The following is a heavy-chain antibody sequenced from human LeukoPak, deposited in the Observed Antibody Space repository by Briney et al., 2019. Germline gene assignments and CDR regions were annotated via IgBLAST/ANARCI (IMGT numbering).Heavy chain of an antibody. CDR2: IYYSGSA. CDR3: ARGAKADT. D-gene: IGHD3-22*01. CDR1: GASVSNHF. Sequence: NLSETLSHTCTVSGASVSNHFWSWIPPPPEERLEWSGYIYYSGSANYNPSLKSRVTISIDTSKNQFSLKLTSVTAAETAVYYCARGAKADTWGQAWLVSVPS. V-gene: IGHV4-59*02. J-gene: IGHJ5*02.